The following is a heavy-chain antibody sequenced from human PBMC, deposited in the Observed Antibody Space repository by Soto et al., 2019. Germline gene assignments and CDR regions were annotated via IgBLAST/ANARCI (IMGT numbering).Heavy chain of an antibody. CDR3: AKDLGSSRDSVVVVGGT. CDR2: ISGSGSST. D-gene: IGHD2-15*01. J-gene: IGHJ5*02. CDR1: GFTFNNYA. V-gene: IGHV3-23*01. Sequence: EVQLLESGGGLVQPGGSLRLSCAASGFTFNNYAMRWVRQAPGKGLELVSVISGSGSSTFYADSAKGRFTISRNNSKNTLYLQMNSLRAEDTAIYDGAKDLGSSRDSVVVVGGTWGQGTLVTASS.